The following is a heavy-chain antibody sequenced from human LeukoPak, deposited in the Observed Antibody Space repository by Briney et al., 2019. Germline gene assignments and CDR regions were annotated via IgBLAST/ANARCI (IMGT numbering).Heavy chain of an antibody. J-gene: IGHJ4*02. D-gene: IGHD3-22*01. CDR2: ISSSGGST. CDR1: GFTFSSYA. CDR3: ARPAPYDSSVSFDY. V-gene: IGHV3-64*01. Sequence: QPGGSLRLSCAASGFTFSSYAMHWVRQAPGKGLEYVSAISSSGGSTYYANSVKGRFTISRDNSKNTLYLQMGSLRAEDMAVYYCARPAPYDSSVSFDYWGQGTLVTVSS.